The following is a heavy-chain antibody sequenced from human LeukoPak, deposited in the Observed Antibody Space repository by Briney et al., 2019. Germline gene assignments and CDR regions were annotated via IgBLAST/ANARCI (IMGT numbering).Heavy chain of an antibody. J-gene: IGHJ3*02. Sequence: PSETLSLTCTVSGGSISSYYWSWIRQPPGKGLEWIGYIYYSGSTNYNPSLKSRVTISVDTSKNQFSLKLSSVTAADTAVYYCARESSSGYLYAFDIWGQGTMVTVSS. CDR1: GGSISSYY. CDR3: ARESSSGYLYAFDI. CDR2: IYYSGST. D-gene: IGHD3-22*01. V-gene: IGHV4-59*01.